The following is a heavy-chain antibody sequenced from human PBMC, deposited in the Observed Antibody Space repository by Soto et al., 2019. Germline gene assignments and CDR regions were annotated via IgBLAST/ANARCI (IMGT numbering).Heavy chain of an antibody. D-gene: IGHD3-10*01. CDR3: ARALTGYYYGSGSPITRNYGMDV. CDR1: GDSVSSNSAA. J-gene: IGHJ6*02. CDR2: TYYRSKWYN. V-gene: IGHV6-1*01. Sequence: PSQTLSLTCAISGDSVSSNSAAWNWIRQSPSRGLEWLGRTYYRSKWYNDYAVSVKSRITINPDTSKNQFSLQLNSVTPEDTAVYYCARALTGYYYGSGSPITRNYGMDVWGQGTTVTVSS.